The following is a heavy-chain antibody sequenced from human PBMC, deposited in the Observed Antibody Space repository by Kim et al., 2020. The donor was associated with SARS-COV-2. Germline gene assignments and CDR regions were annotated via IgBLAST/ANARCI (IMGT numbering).Heavy chain of an antibody. CDR2: VKSNTDGGTT. J-gene: IGHJ4*02. CDR3: TTVTKEEVGGTITDY. D-gene: IGHD3-16*01. V-gene: IGHV3-15*01. Sequence: GGSLRLSCAASGFTFSKAWMSWVRQAPGKGLEWIGRVKSNTDGGTTDYAAPVKGRFTISRDDSKNILYLQMTSLKTDDTAVYYCTTVTKEEVGGTITDYWGQGTLVVVSS. CDR1: GFTFSKAW.